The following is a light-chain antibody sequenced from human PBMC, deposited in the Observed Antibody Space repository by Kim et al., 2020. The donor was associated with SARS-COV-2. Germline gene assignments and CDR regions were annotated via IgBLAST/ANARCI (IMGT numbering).Light chain of an antibody. CDR2: GTS. Sequence: GTLSWSPGARAALSCRASQSVRNSNLAWYQQKPGQAPRLLIYGTSSRATGIPDRFSGSGSGTDFSLTISRVEPEDFAVYYCQQYQTFGQGTKLEI. CDR3: QQYQT. CDR1: QSVRNSN. V-gene: IGKV3-20*01. J-gene: IGKJ2*01.